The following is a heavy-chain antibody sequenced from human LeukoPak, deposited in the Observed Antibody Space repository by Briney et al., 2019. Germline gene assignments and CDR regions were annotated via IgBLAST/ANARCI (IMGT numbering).Heavy chain of an antibody. V-gene: IGHV3-30-3*01. CDR3: ARGSVWGSYRKNWFDP. D-gene: IGHD3-16*02. J-gene: IGHJ5*02. CDR2: ISYDGSNK. CDR1: GFTFSSYA. Sequence: GRSLRLSCAASGFTFSSYAMHWVRQAPGKGLEWVAVISYDGSNKYYADSVKGRVTISRDNSKNTLYLQMNSLRAEDTAVYYCARGSVWGSYRKNWFDPWGQGTLVTVSS.